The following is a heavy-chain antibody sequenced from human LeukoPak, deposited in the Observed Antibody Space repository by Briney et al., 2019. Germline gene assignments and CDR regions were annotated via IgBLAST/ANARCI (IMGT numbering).Heavy chain of an antibody. V-gene: IGHV4-34*01. CDR1: GGSFSGYY. Sequence: PSETLSLTCAVYGGSFSGYYWSWLRQPPGKGLEWIGEINRSGSTNYNPSLKSRVTISVDTSKNQFSLKLSSVTAADTAVYYCARDEIGTTMTYYYGMDVWGKGTTVTVSS. CDR2: INRSGST. J-gene: IGHJ6*04. CDR3: ARDEIGTTMTYYYGMDV. D-gene: IGHD1-1*01.